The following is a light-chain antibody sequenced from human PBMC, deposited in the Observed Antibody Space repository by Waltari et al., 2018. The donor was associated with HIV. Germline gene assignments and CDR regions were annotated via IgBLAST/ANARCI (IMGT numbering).Light chain of an antibody. CDR1: QGIANH. Sequence: IQLTQSPSSLSTSVVDRVTITCRASQGIANHLAWYQQKPGKVPKLLIYAASTLQSGVPSRFSGGGSETDFTLTISSLQPEDVASYYCQKYNSAPYTFGQGTRLEIK. CDR2: AAS. CDR3: QKYNSAPYT. V-gene: IGKV1-27*01. J-gene: IGKJ2*01.